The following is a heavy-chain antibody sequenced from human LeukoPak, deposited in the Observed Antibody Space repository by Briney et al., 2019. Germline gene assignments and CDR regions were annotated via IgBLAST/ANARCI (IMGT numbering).Heavy chain of an antibody. CDR2: IYYSGST. D-gene: IGHD1-26*01. CDR3: ARGGRGSGSYRRPYNWFDP. CDR1: GGSISSSSYY. V-gene: IGHV4-39*01. J-gene: IGHJ5*02. Sequence: PSETLSLTCTVSGGSISSSSYYWGWIRQPPGKGLEWIGSIYYSGSTYYNPSLKSRVTISVDTSKNQFSLKLSSVTAADTAVYYCARGGRGSGSYRRPYNWFDPWGQGTLVTVSS.